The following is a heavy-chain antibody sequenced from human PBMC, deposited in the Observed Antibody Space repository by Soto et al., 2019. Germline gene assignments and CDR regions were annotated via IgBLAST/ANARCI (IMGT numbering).Heavy chain of an antibody. CDR1: GFTVSSNY. CDR2: INSDGSST. J-gene: IGHJ6*03. CDR3: ARDRPMMVVAEIYYYMDV. Sequence: GGSLRLSCAASGFTVSSNYMSWVRQAPGKGLEWVSRINSDGSSTSYADSVKGRFTISRDNAKNSLYLQMNSLRAEDTAVYYCARDRPMMVVAEIYYYMDVWGKGTTVTVSS. V-gene: IGHV3-74*01. D-gene: IGHD2-15*01.